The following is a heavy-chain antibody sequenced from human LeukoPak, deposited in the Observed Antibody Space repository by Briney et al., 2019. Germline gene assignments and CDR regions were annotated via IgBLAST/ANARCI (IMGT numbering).Heavy chain of an antibody. V-gene: IGHV4-4*07. CDR2: IYSSGST. D-gene: IGHD4-17*01. CDR3: ARLAYGDYYFDY. J-gene: IGHJ4*02. Sequence: SETLSLTCIVSGDSISDYYWSWIRQPVGKGLEWIGRIYSSGSTNYNPSLKSRVTMSVDTSKNQFSLKLSSVTAADTAMFYCARLAYGDYYFDYWGQGTLVTVSS. CDR1: GDSISDYY.